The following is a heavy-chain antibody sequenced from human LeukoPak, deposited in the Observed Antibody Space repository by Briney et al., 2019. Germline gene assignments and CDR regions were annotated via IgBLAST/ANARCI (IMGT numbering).Heavy chain of an antibody. V-gene: IGHV3-74*01. CDR3: ARKALDYYDSSGYLDY. Sequence: GGSLRLSCAASGFTFSSYWMHWVRQAPGKGLVWVSRINSDGSSTSYADSVKGRFTISRDNAKDTLYLQMDSLRAEDTAVYYCARKALDYYDSSGYLDYWGQGTLVTVSS. CDR1: GFTFSSYW. CDR2: INSDGSST. D-gene: IGHD3-22*01. J-gene: IGHJ4*02.